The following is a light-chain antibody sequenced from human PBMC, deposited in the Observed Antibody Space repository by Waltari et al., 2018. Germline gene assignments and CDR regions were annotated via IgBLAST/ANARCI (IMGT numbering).Light chain of an antibody. CDR3: MQGTQWPRT. CDR2: QVS. V-gene: IGKV2-30*01. J-gene: IGKJ1*01. Sequence: DVVMNQSPLPLPVILGQPASIPRRSRQSLLNSGGNTFLNWSQQRSGQSQSRLIDQVSNRNSGVPDIISGRGAGTYFTLKSSRVEADDVGVYYCMQGTQWPRTFGQGTKVEIK. CDR1: QSLLNSGGNTF.